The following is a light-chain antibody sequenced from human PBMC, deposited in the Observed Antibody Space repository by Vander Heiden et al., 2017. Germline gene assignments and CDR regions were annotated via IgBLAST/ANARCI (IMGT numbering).Light chain of an antibody. CDR2: AAS. V-gene: IGKV1-8*01. CDR1: QGISSY. J-gene: IGKJ1*01. Sequence: AIRMTKSPSSFSASTGDRVTITCRASQGISSYLAWYQQKPGKAPKLLIYAASTLQSGVPSRFSGSGSGTDFTLTISCLQSEDFATYYCQQYDSYPLAFGQGTKVEIK. CDR3: QQYDSYPLA.